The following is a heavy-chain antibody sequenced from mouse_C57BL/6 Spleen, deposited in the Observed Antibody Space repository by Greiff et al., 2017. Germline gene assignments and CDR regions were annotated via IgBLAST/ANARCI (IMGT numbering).Heavy chain of an antibody. D-gene: IGHD1-1*02. CDR3: AIEGLFYWYFDV. Sequence: VQLQQPGAELVKPGASVKVSCKASGYTFTSYWMHWVKQRPGQGLEWIGRIHPFDSDTNYNQKFKGKATLTVDKSPSTAYMQLSSLTSENSAVYYCAIEGLFYWYFDVWGTGTTVTVSS. J-gene: IGHJ1*03. CDR1: GYTFTSYW. CDR2: IHPFDSDT. V-gene: IGHV1-74*01.